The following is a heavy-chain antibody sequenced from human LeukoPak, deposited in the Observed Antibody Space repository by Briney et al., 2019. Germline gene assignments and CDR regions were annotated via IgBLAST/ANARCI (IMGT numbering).Heavy chain of an antibody. J-gene: IGHJ1*01. CDR1: GGSISSGGYC. Sequence: SQTLSLTCTVSGGSISSGGYCWSWIRQHPGKGLEWLGYIYYSGSTYYNPSLKSRLTISVDTSKNQFSLRLRSVTAADTAVYYCGRVNGYYYDNSGYYSGYFQHWGQGTLVTVSS. V-gene: IGHV4-31*03. CDR3: GRVNGYYYDNSGYYSGYFQH. D-gene: IGHD3-22*01. CDR2: IYYSGST.